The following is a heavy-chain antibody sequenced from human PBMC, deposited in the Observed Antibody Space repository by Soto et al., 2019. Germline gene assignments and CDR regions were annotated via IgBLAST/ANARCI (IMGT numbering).Heavy chain of an antibody. J-gene: IGHJ4*02. Sequence: QVQLVQSGAEVKKPGASVKVSCKASGYTITSYAMHWVRQAPGQRLEWMGWINVGNGNTYYSQKFQGRVTITRDPSASTAYMELSSLRSEDTAVYYCARAPYGGSLDYWGQGILVTVSS. V-gene: IGHV1-3*01. D-gene: IGHD4-17*01. CDR1: GYTITSYA. CDR3: ARAPYGGSLDY. CDR2: INVGNGNT.